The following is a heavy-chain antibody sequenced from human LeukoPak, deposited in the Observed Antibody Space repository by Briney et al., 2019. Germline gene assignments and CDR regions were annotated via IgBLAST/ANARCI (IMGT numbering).Heavy chain of an antibody. J-gene: IGHJ4*02. CDR1: GFSVGDYA. CDR3: TRGLAGFTGYDDY. CDR2: IRSKTYGATA. V-gene: IGHV3-49*04. Sequence: GGSLRLSCAASGFSVGDYAMSWVRQAPGKGLEWVGFIRSKTYGATADYAASVEGRFTISRDDSKNIAYLQMTGLKTEDTAVYYCTRGLAGFTGYDDYWGQGTLVTVSS. D-gene: IGHD5-12*01.